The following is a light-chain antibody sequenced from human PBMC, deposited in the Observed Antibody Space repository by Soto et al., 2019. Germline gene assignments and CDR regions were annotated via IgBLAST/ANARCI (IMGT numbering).Light chain of an antibody. V-gene: IGKV3-20*01. CDR1: QSVSSSY. CDR3: QQYGSSPQT. J-gene: IGKJ1*01. CDR2: GAS. Sequence: EIVLTQSPGTLSLSPGERATLSCRASQSVSSSYLAWHQQKPGQAPRLLIYGASIRASGIPDRFSGSGSGTDFTLTISRLEPEDFAVFYCQQYGSSPQTFGQGTKVEIK.